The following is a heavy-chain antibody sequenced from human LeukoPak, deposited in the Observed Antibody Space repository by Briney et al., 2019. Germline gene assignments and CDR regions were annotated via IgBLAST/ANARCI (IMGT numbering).Heavy chain of an antibody. CDR1: GFTFSSDA. CDR3: ARGDRGTAAGNNWFNP. J-gene: IGHJ5*02. D-gene: IGHD6-13*01. Sequence: GGSLRLSCVASGFTFSSDAMHWVRQTPGKGLEWVAVISYDGNEKYQVDSVKGRFTISRDNSKNTLYLQMNSLRVEDTAVYYCARGDRGTAAGNNWFNPLGQGTLVTVSS. CDR2: ISYDGNEK. V-gene: IGHV3-30-3*01.